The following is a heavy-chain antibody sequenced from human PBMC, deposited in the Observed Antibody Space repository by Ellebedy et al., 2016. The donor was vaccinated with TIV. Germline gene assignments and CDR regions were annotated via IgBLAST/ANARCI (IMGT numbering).Heavy chain of an antibody. CDR3: AKTEPYGTTWFGRIY. D-gene: IGHD3-10*01. CDR1: GFTFSNYA. CDR2: IDGAGGT. J-gene: IGHJ4*02. V-gene: IGHV3-23*01. Sequence: GESLKISCAVSGFTFSNYAMTWVRQAPGQGLEWVSAIDGAGGTHYAASVKGRFTISGYNSKKTFYLEMKSLRVDDTAVYYCAKTEPYGTTWFGRIYWGQGTLVTVSS.